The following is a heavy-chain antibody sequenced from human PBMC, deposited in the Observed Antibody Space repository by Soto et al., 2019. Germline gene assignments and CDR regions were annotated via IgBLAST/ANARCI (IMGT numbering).Heavy chain of an antibody. D-gene: IGHD3-3*01. Sequence: QVQLVQSGAEVKKPGASLKVSCKTSGYTFTASGVGWVRQAPGQGLEWMGWSNPYNGDTYYIQQLQGRVTMTTDTSTSTANMELRSLRSGDTAVYYGAIRDVWSEPGADVWGQGTTGTDSS. CDR1: GYTFTASG. V-gene: IGHV1-18*01. J-gene: IGHJ6*02. CDR3: AIRDVWSEPGADV. CDR2: SNPYNGDT.